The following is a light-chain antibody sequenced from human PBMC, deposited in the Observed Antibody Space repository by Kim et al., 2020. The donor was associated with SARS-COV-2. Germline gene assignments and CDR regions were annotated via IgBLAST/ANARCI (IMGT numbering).Light chain of an antibody. CDR3: QQYGRSPYT. Sequence: LLPGERATLSCRASQSVSSSSLAWYQQTPGQAPRLLIYGASSSATGVPDRFSGSGSGTDFTLTINSLEPEDFAVFYCQQYGRSPYTFGQGTKLEI. CDR1: QSVSSSS. V-gene: IGKV3-20*01. J-gene: IGKJ2*01. CDR2: GAS.